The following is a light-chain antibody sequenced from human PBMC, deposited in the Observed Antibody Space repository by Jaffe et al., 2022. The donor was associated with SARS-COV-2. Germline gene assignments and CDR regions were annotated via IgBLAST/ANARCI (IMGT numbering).Light chain of an antibody. CDR1: QSVSSN. CDR2: GAS. J-gene: IGKJ2*01. CDR3: QQYDSSPRT. V-gene: IGKV3-20*01. Sequence: EIVLTQSPGTLSVSPGERATLSCRASQSVSSNLAWYQQKPGQGPRLLIYGASSRATGIPDRFIGSGSGTDFTLTISRLEPEDFAVYYCQQYDSSPRTFGQGTKLEIK.